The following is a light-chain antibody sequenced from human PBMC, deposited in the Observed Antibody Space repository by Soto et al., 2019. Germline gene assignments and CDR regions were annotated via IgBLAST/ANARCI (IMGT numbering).Light chain of an antibody. V-gene: IGLV1-51*01. CDR1: SSNIRNNY. Sequence: QSVLTQPPSVSAAPGQKVTISCSGSSSNIRNNYVSWYQQLPGTAPRLLIYDSNKRPSGIPDRFSGSKSGASATLDITGLQTGDEADYYCGSWDSSLSGAVFGGGTQLTVL. CDR3: GSWDSSLSGAV. CDR2: DSN. J-gene: IGLJ7*01.